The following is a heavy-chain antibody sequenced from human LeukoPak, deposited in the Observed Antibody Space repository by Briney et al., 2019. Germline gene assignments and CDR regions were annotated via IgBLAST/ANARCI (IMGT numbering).Heavy chain of an antibody. D-gene: IGHD6-6*01. CDR2: IYYSGST. CDR3: ARARAARPGGYFDY. V-gene: IGHV4-30-4*01. CDR1: GGSISSGDYY. Sequence: SQTLSLTCTVSGGSISSGDYYWSWLRQPPGKGLEWIGYIYYSGSTYYNPSLKSRVTISVDTSKNQFSLKLSSVTAADTAVYYCARARAARPGGYFDYWGQGTLVTVSS. J-gene: IGHJ4*02.